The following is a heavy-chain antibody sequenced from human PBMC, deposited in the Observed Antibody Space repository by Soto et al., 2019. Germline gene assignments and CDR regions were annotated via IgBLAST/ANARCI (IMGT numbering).Heavy chain of an antibody. CDR1: GYTFTSYG. V-gene: IGHV1-18*01. D-gene: IGHD2-2*01. CDR2: ISAYNGDT. Sequence: QVQLVQSGAEVKKPGASVKVSCKASGYTFTSYGISWVRQAPGQGLEWMGWISAYNGDTNYAQKLQGRVTMTTDTPTSTAYMELRSLTSDDTAVYYCARVRGDIVVVPAATPYYYYGMDVWGQGTTVTVSS. CDR3: ARVRGDIVVVPAATPYYYYGMDV. J-gene: IGHJ6*02.